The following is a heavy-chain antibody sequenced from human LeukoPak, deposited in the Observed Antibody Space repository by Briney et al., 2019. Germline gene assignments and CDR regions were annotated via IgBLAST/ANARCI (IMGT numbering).Heavy chain of an antibody. CDR1: GFTVSSNY. D-gene: IGHD6-13*01. CDR3: ATITSGYSSSWSLVDY. J-gene: IGHJ4*02. CDR2: IYSGGST. Sequence: PGGSLRLSCAASGFTVSSNYMSWVRQAPGKGLEWVSVIYSGGSTYYADSVKGRFTISRDNSKNTLYLQMNSLRAEDTAVYYCATITSGYSSSWSLVDYWGQGTLVTVSS. V-gene: IGHV3-53*01.